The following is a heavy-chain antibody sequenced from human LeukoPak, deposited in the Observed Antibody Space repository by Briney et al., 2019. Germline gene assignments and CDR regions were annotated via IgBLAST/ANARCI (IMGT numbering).Heavy chain of an antibody. CDR1: RFTFSSYG. D-gene: IGHD2-2*01. V-gene: IGHV3-30*02. Sequence: GGSLRLSCAASRFTFSSYGMHWVRQAPGKGLEWVAFIRYDGSSKYYADSVKGRFTISRDNSKNTLYLQMYSLRAEDTAVYYCAKDRESYYCSSSNCYLDYWGQGTLVTVSS. J-gene: IGHJ4*02. CDR3: AKDRESYYCSSSNCYLDY. CDR2: IRYDGSSK.